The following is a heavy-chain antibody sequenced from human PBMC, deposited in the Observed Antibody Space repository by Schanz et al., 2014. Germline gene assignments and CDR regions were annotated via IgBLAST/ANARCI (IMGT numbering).Heavy chain of an antibody. D-gene: IGHD2-2*01. CDR3: AKDLLYGAPMPLNHLDY. CDR2: ISGSGGST. Sequence: EVQLVESGGGLVQPGGSLRLSCAASGFTFSSYWMHWVRQVPGKGLVWVSGISGSGGSTYYADSVKGRFTISRDNSKNTLYLQMNSLRAEDTAVYYCAKDLLYGAPMPLNHLDYWGQGTLVTVSS. CDR1: GFTFSSYW. J-gene: IGHJ4*02. V-gene: IGHV3-23*04.